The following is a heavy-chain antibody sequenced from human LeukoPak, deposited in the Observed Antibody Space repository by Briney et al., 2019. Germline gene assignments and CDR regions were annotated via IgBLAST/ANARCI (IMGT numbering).Heavy chain of an antibody. Sequence: SETLSLTCTVSGYSISSGYYWGWIRQPPGKGLEWIGSIYHSGSTYYNPSLKSRVTISVDTSMNQFSLKLSSVTAADTAVYYCARVGATRENFDYWGQGTLVTVSS. CDR2: IYHSGST. V-gene: IGHV4-38-2*02. CDR3: ARVGATRENFDY. CDR1: GYSISSGYY. J-gene: IGHJ4*02. D-gene: IGHD1-26*01.